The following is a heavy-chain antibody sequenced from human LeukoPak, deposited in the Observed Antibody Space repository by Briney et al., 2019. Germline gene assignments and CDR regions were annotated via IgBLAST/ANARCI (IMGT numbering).Heavy chain of an antibody. CDR3: ARDRWGRSILSY. J-gene: IGHJ4*02. CDR2: INAGNGNT. CDR1: GYTFTIYA. Sequence: ASVKVSFTASGYTFTIYAMYWVCQAPGQRLEWMGWINAGNGNTKYSQKFQGRVTITRDTSASTAYMELSSLRSEDTAVYYCARDRWGRSILSYWGQGTLVTVPS. D-gene: IGHD3-9*01. V-gene: IGHV1-3*01.